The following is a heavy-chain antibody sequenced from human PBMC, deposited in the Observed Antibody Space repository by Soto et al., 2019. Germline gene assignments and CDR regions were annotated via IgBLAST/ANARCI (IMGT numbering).Heavy chain of an antibody. CDR1: GFTFSSYA. CDR2: ICGSGGST. J-gene: IGHJ3*02. CDR3: DQQFVDQLRQGGLDACDS. D-gene: IGHD2-2*01. Sequence: EVQLLESGGGLVQPGGSLRLSCAASGFTFSSYAMSWVRQAPGKGLEWFSAICGSGGSTYYADSVKGRFTISRDNSKNTLYLQMNSGRAEDPAVYYCDQQFVDQLRQGGLDACDSWGQGTMVTVTS. V-gene: IGHV3-23*01.